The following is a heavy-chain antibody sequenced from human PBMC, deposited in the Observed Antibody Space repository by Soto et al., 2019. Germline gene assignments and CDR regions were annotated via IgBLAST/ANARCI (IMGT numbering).Heavy chain of an antibody. J-gene: IGHJ4*02. CDR2: ISPMFGAA. CDR1: GGTFNTYA. Sequence: QVQLVQSGAEMKKPGSSVKVSCQSSGGTFNTYAMNWVRQAPGQGPEWMGDISPMFGAANYAPKFQGRVTITAXXXTGTSYMQLSSLTSEDTALYFCAREVQVHTPAFVYWGQGTRVTVSS. D-gene: IGHD3-10*01. CDR3: AREVQVHTPAFVY. V-gene: IGHV1-69*01.